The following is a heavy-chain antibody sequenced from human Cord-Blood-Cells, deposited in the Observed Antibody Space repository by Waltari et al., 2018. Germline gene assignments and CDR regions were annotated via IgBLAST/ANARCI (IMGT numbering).Heavy chain of an antibody. CDR3: ARHRLTGDRAFDI. D-gene: IGHD7-27*01. V-gene: IGHV4-39*01. CDR2: IYYSGST. CDR1: GGSIRSSSYY. Sequence: QLQLQESAPGLVKPSETLSLTCPVSGGSIRSSSYYWGLFRQPPGKGLEWIGSIYYSGSTYYNPSLKSRVTISVDTSKNQFSLKLSSVTAADTAVYYCARHRLTGDRAFDIWGQGTMVTDSS. J-gene: IGHJ3*02.